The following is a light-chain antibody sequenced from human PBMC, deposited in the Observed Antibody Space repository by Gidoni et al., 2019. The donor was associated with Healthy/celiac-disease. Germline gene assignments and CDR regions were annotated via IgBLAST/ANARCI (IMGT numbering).Light chain of an antibody. Sequence: QSALTQPASVSGSPGPSLTLSCTGTSSDVGGYNDVSWYQQHPGKAPKLMIYDVSNRPSGVSNRFSGSKSGNTASLTSSGLQAEDEADYYCSSYTSSSTLVFGGGTKLTVL. J-gene: IGLJ3*02. CDR3: SSYTSSSTLV. V-gene: IGLV2-14*01. CDR1: SSDVGGYND. CDR2: DVS.